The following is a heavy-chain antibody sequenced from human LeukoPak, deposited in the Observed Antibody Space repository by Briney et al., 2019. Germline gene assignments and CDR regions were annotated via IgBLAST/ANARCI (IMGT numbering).Heavy chain of an antibody. CDR2: INSDGTST. V-gene: IGHV3-74*01. CDR1: GFTFSTYW. Sequence: GGSLRLSCAASGFTFSTYWMHWVRQAPGKGLVWVSRINSDGTSTSYADSVKGRFTISRDNAENTLYLQMNSLSAEDTAVYYCARGGGGYCSSSSCSPHDCWGQGTLVTVSS. J-gene: IGHJ4*02. D-gene: IGHD2-2*03. CDR3: ARGGGGYCSSSSCSPHDC.